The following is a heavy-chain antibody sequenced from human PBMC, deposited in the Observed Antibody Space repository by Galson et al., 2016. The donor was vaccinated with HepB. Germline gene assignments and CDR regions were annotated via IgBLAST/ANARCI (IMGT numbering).Heavy chain of an antibody. CDR2: INAGNGDT. CDR3: AREADFWSGYYPEAFDI. V-gene: IGHV1-3*01. J-gene: IGHJ3*02. D-gene: IGHD3-3*01. Sequence: SVKVSCKASGYTFTTYVMYWVRQAPGQRLEWMGWINAGNGDTKYSQKFQDRVTITRDASASTAYMELSSLRFEDTAVYYCAREADFWSGYYPEAFDIWGQGTMVTVSS. CDR1: GYTFTTYV.